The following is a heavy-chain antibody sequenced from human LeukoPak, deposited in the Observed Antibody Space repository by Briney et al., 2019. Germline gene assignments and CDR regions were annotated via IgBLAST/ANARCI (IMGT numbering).Heavy chain of an antibody. J-gene: IGHJ4*02. Sequence: GRSLRLSCAGSGFTFSIYAMAWVRQAPGKGLGWVSAISSGGSNTNYADSVKCRFTMSRDNSKSSLYLQRNSLTAEDTAVYYCGRRSCSGGSCNCDYWGQGTLVTVSS. CDR1: GFTFSIYA. V-gene: IGHV3-23*01. CDR2: ISSGGSNT. CDR3: GRRSCSGGSCNCDY. D-gene: IGHD2-15*01.